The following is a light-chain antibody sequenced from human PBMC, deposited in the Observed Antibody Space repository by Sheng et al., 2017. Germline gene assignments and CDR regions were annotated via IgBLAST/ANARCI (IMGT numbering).Light chain of an antibody. CDR2: DAS. CDR1: QDINNY. CDR3: QQYDMFPPT. J-gene: IGKJ4*01. Sequence: DIQMTQSPSSLSASVGDRVTITCQASQDINNYLTWYQQKPGKAPKLLLYDASTLETGVSSRFSGSGSGTDFSFTITGLQPEDIATYYCQQYDMFPPTFGGGPKVAI. V-gene: IGKV1-33*01.